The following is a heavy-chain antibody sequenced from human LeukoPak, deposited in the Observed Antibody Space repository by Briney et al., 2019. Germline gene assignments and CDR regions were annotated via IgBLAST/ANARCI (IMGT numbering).Heavy chain of an antibody. CDR1: GFTFSRYE. D-gene: IGHD3-10*01. CDR3: ARDYASDY. CDR2: ISRSGDTI. V-gene: IGHV3-48*03. Sequence: HPGRSLRLSCAASGFTFSRYEMNWVRQAPGKGLEWVSYISRSGDTIYFADSVKGRFTISRDNAKNSLYLQMSSLRAEDTAVYYCARDYASDYWGQGTLVTVSS. J-gene: IGHJ4*02.